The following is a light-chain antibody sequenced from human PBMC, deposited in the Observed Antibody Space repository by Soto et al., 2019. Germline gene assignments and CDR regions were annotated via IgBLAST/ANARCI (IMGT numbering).Light chain of an antibody. V-gene: IGKV3-20*01. CDR3: QQYGSSPMYT. J-gene: IGKJ2*01. CDR2: GAS. CDR1: QSVSSSY. Sequence: ESVLTQSPGTLSLSPGERATLYCRASQSVSSSYLAWYQQKPGQAPRLLIYGASSRATGIPDRCSGSGSGTDFTLTISRLAPEDFAVYYCQQYGSSPMYTFGQGTKLEIK.